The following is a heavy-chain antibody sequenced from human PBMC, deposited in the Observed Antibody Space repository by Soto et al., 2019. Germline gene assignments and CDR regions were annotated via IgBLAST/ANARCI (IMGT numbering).Heavy chain of an antibody. D-gene: IGHD3-22*01. V-gene: IGHV4-31*03. CDR3: ARAPTYDSSVLF. J-gene: IGHJ4*02. CDR1: GGSISSGGYY. Sequence: SETLSLTCTVSGGSISSGGYYWSWIRQHPGRGLEWIGYIYYSGSTYYNPSLKSRVTISVDTSKNQFSLKLSSVTAADTAVYYCARAPTYDSSVLFWGQGTLVTV. CDR2: IYYSGST.